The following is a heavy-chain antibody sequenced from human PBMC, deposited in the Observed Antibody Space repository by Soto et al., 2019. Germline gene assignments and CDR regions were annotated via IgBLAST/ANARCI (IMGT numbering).Heavy chain of an antibody. CDR1: GGSISSYY. D-gene: IGHD2-8*01. CDR3: ARGNGADYYYYMDV. CDR2: IYYSGST. V-gene: IGHV4-59*01. Sequence: SETLSLTCTVSGGSISSYYWSWIRQPPGKGLEWIGYIYYSGSTNYNPSLKSRVTISVDTSKNQFSLKLSSVTAADTAVYYCARGNGADYYYYMDVWGKGTTVTVSS. J-gene: IGHJ6*03.